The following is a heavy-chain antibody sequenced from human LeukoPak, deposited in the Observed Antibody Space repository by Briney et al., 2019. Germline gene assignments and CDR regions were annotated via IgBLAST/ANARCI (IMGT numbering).Heavy chain of an antibody. V-gene: IGHV1-24*01. CDR1: EYTLTDLS. Sequence: ASETLPSTVSEYTLTDLSMHWVRQAPGQGLEWMGGFDPEDGETIYAQKFQGRGTMTEDTSTDTAYLELSSLRSEDTAVYYRATAHWGFFYCGRGTLVTVSS. D-gene: IGHD7-27*01. CDR3: ATAHWGFFY. CDR2: FDPEDGET. J-gene: IGHJ4*02.